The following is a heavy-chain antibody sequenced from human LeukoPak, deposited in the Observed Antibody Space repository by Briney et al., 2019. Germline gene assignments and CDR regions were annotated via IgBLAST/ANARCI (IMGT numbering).Heavy chain of an antibody. Sequence: PGRSLRLSCAASGFTVSSSYMSWVRQAPGKGLEWVAFIRFDGSDNKYYADSGQGRFTISRDNSKNTLYLQMNNLRTDDTAVYFCAKGSASGSFLVDNWGQGTLVTVSS. D-gene: IGHD3-10*01. J-gene: IGHJ4*02. CDR1: GFTVSSSY. CDR2: IRFDGSDNK. CDR3: AKGSASGSFLVDN. V-gene: IGHV3-30*02.